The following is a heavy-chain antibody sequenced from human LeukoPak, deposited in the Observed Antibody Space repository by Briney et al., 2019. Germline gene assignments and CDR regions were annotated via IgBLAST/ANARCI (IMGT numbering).Heavy chain of an antibody. CDR1: GFTFSDYY. D-gene: IGHD3-22*01. CDR3: ARDDYYDSSGYHFQH. CDR2: ISSSGSTI. Sequence: PGGSLRLSCAASGFTFSDYYMSWIRQAPGKGLEWVSYISSSGSTIYYADSVKGRFTLARDNAKNSLYLQMNSLRAEDTAVYYCARDDYYDSSGYHFQHWGQGTLVTVSS. V-gene: IGHV3-11*01. J-gene: IGHJ1*01.